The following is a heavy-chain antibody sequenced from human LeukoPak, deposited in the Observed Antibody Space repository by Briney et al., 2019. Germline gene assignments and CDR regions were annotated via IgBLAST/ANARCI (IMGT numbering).Heavy chain of an antibody. V-gene: IGHV4-39*07. Sequence: SETLSLTCTVSGGSISSSSYYWGWIRQPPGKGLEWIGSIYYSGSTNYNPSLKSRVTISVDTSKNQFSLKLSSVTAADTAVYYCASLAAGPDWYFDLWGRGTLVTVSS. D-gene: IGHD6-19*01. CDR2: IYYSGST. CDR3: ASLAAGPDWYFDL. CDR1: GGSISSSSYY. J-gene: IGHJ2*01.